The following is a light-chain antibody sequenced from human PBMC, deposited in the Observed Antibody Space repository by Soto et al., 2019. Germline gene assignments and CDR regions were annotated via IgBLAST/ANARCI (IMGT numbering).Light chain of an antibody. V-gene: IGLV1-40*01. Sequence: QSILTQPPSVSGAPGQRVTISCTGSGSNIGAGYDVHWYQQLPGTAPKLLIYGNDNRPSGVPDRFSGSKSGTSASLAITGLQAEDEADYYCQSKDDSLNAYVFGTGTKLTVL. CDR3: QSKDDSLNAYV. CDR1: GSNIGAGYD. CDR2: GND. J-gene: IGLJ1*01.